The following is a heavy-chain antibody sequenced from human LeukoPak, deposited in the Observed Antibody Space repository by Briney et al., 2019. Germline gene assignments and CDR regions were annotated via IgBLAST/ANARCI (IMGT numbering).Heavy chain of an antibody. V-gene: IGHV1-18*01. J-gene: IGHJ1*01. CDR1: GYIFTSYG. Sequence: ASVKVSCKASGYIFTSYGISWVRQAPGQGLEWMGWISVYNGNTNYAQKVQGRVTMTTDTSTSTAYMELRSLRSDDTAVYYCARDRATIVRGPPKHWGQGTLVTVSS. D-gene: IGHD3-10*01. CDR3: ARDRATIVRGPPKH. CDR2: ISVYNGNT.